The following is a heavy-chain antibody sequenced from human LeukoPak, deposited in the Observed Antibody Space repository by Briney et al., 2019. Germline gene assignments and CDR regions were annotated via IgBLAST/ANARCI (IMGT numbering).Heavy chain of an antibody. V-gene: IGHV4-34*01. J-gene: IGHJ6*02. CDR3: ARASHDYTIYGMDV. D-gene: IGHD4-11*01. CDR1: GGSFSGYY. Sequence: SETLSLTCAVYGGSFSGYYWSWIRQPPGKGLEWIGEINHSGSTNYNSSLKSRVTISVDTSKNQFSLKLSSVTAADTAVYYCARASHDYTIYGMDVWGQGTTVTVSS. CDR2: INHSGST.